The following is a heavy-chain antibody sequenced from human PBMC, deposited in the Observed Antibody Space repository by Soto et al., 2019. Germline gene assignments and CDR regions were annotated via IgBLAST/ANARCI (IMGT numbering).Heavy chain of an antibody. CDR1: GFTFSSYG. CDR3: AKDREVAVARDWFDP. Sequence: PGGSLRLSCAASGFTFSSYGMHWVRQAPGKGLEWVAVIWYDGSNKYYADSVKGRFTISRDNSKNTLYLQMNSLRAEDTAVYYCAKDREVAVARDWFDPWGQGTLVTVSS. J-gene: IGHJ5*02. D-gene: IGHD6-19*01. CDR2: IWYDGSNK. V-gene: IGHV3-33*06.